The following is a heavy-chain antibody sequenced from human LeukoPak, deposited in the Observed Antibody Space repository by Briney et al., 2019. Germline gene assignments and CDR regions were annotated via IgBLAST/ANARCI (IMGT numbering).Heavy chain of an antibody. V-gene: IGHV1-2*06. D-gene: IGHD4-17*01. CDR2: INPNSGGT. CDR3: ARDRYGDYISVLHDY. CDR1: GYTFTGYY. J-gene: IGHJ4*02. Sequence: ASVKVSCKASGYTFTGYYMHWVRQAPGQGLEWMGRINPNSGGTNYAQKCQGRVTMTRDTSISTAYMELSRLRSDDTAVYYCARDRYGDYISVLHDYWGQGALVTVSS.